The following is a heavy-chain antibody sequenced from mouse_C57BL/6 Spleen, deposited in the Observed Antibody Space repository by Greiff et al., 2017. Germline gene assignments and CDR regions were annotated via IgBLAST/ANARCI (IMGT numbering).Heavy chain of an antibody. CDR2: ISYDGSN. CDR1: GYSITSGYY. Sequence: EVQLQQSGPGLVKPSQSLSLTCSVTGYSITSGYYWNWIRQFPGNKLEWMGYISYDGSNNYNPSLKNRISITRDTSKNQFFLKLNSVTTEDTATYCCARDSLYYFDYWGQGTTLTVSS. V-gene: IGHV3-6*01. CDR3: ARDSLYYFDY. J-gene: IGHJ2*01.